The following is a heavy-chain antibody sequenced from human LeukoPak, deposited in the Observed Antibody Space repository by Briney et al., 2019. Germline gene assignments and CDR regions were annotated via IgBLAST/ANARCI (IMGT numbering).Heavy chain of an antibody. CDR2: ISGSGGST. V-gene: IGHV3-23*01. CDR1: GFTFSSYA. CDR3: AKDPDYYDSSGYY. Sequence: AGGSLRLSCAASGFTFSSYAMSWVRQAPGKGLEWVSAISGSGGSTYYADSVKGRFTISRDNSKNTLYLQMNSLRAEDTAVYYCAKDPDYYDSSGYYWGQGTLVTVSS. J-gene: IGHJ4*02. D-gene: IGHD3-22*01.